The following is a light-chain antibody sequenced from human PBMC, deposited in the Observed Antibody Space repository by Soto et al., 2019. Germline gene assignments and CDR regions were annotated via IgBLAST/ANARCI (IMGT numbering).Light chain of an antibody. Sequence: EIVLTQSPGTLSLSPVERATLSCRASQSVSSTYLAWYQQKPGQAPRLLIYGASNRATGIPDRFSGSGSGTAFTLTISRLEPEDFAVYYCQQYGGSRWTFGQGTRVDI. CDR2: GAS. CDR1: QSVSSTY. CDR3: QQYGGSRWT. V-gene: IGKV3-20*01. J-gene: IGKJ1*01.